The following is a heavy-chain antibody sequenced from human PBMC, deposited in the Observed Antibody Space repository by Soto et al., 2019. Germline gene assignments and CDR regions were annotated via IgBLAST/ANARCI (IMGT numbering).Heavy chain of an antibody. CDR3: AREKIHDILTGYYYYYSMYV. Sequence: GGSLRLSCAASGFTFSSYGVHRVSQDPGKGTEQVAGIWYDGSNKYYADSVKGRFTSTRDNSKNTLYLQMNSRRAEDTAVYYCAREKIHDILTGYYYYYSMYVWGQGSTVTVSS. J-gene: IGHJ6*02. V-gene: IGHV3-33*01. CDR1: GFTFSSYG. CDR2: IWYDGSNK. D-gene: IGHD3-9*01.